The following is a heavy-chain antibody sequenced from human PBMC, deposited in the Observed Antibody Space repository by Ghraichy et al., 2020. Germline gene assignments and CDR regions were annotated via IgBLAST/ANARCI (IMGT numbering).Heavy chain of an antibody. Sequence: SETLSLTCAVYGGSFSGYYWSWIRQPPGKGLEWMGEINHSGRTNYNPSLKSRVTISVDTSKNQFSLKLSSVTAADTAVYYCARSNRRFFLEWLSTNWFDPWGQGTLVTVSS. CDR3: ARSNRRFFLEWLSTNWFDP. CDR2: INHSGRT. V-gene: IGHV4-34*01. J-gene: IGHJ5*02. D-gene: IGHD3-3*01. CDR1: GGSFSGYY.